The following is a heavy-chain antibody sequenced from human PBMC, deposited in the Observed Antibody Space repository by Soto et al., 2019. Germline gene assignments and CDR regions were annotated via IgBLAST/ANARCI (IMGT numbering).Heavy chain of an antibody. D-gene: IGHD3-9*01. CDR1: GGSISSSSYY. V-gene: IGHV4-39*01. Sequence: PSETLSLTCTVSGGSISSSSYYWGWIRQPPGKGLEWIGSIYYSGSTYYNPSLKSRVTISVDTSKNQFSLKLSSVTAADTAVYYCARSGVLRYFDWPSGAFDYWGQGTLVTVSS. CDR3: ARSGVLRYFDWPSGAFDY. J-gene: IGHJ4*02. CDR2: IYYSGST.